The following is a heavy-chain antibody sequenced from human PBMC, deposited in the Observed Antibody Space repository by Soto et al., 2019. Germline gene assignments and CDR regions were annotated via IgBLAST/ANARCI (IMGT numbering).Heavy chain of an antibody. V-gene: IGHV4-59*01. CDR2: IFYTGST. CDR3: ARVNRGAFDH. Sequence: QVQLQESGPGLVKPSQTLSLTCTVSGGSIHAYYWVWIRQPPGKGLEWIGSIFYTGSTDYNPSLKSRVTLSLATSKNQFSLNLSSVTAADTAVYYCARVNRGAFDHWGQGALVTVSS. CDR1: GGSIHAYY. J-gene: IGHJ4*02.